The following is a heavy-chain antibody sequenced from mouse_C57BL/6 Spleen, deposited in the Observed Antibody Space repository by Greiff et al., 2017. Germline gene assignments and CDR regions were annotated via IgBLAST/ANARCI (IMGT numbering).Heavy chain of an antibody. V-gene: IGHV1-52*01. Sequence: QVQLQQPGAELVRPGSSVKLSCKASGYTFTSYWMHWVKQRPIQGLEWIGNIDPSDSDTHYNQKFKDKATLTVDKSSSTAYMQLSGLTSEDSAVYYCARQRRYWYFDVWGTGTTVTVAT. J-gene: IGHJ1*03. CDR1: GYTFTSYW. CDR3: ARQRRYWYFDV. CDR2: IDPSDSDT.